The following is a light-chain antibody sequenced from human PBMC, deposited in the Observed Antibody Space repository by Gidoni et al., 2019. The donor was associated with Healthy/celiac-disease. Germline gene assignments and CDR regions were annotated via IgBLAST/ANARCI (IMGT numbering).Light chain of an antibody. Sequence: IVLTQSPATLSLSPGERATLSCTASQSVSSYLAWYQQKPGQAPRLLIYDASNRATGIPARFSGSGSGTDFTLTISSLEPEDFAVYYCQQRSNWPLTFXXXTRLEIK. CDR2: DAS. CDR3: QQRSNWPLT. V-gene: IGKV3-11*01. CDR1: QSVSSY. J-gene: IGKJ5*01.